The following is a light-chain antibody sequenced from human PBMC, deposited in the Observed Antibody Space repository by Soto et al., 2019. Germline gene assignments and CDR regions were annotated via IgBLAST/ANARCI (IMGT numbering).Light chain of an antibody. V-gene: IGLV2-14*03. CDR1: SSDVGGYHY. CDR2: DVS. Sequence: QSALTQPASVSGSPGQSITISCTGTSSDVGGYHYVTWYQQHPGEAPKLLIHDVSSRASGVPNRCSGSKSGTTASLTISGLQAEDAADYYCCSYARSTSDVFGTGTQLTVL. CDR3: CSYARSTSDV. J-gene: IGLJ1*01.